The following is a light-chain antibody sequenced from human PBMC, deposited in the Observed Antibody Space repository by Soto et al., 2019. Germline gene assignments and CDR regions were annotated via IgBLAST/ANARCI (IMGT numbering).Light chain of an antibody. CDR1: QGISSY. CDR2: GAS. CDR3: QQLNTYPIT. Sequence: EIQLCYPPSSLSASVGDRVTITCQASQGISSYLAWYQQKPGNAHKLLIYGASTMEGGVPFRSSGSGSGTDFTLTISSLQPEDFATYDCQQLNTYPITFGQGTRLEIK. J-gene: IGKJ5*01. V-gene: IGKV1-9*01.